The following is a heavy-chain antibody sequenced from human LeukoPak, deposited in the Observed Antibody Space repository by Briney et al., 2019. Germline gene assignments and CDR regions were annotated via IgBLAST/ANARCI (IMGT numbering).Heavy chain of an antibody. J-gene: IGHJ4*02. CDR3: AKSGGGHCSGGFCSNFDY. D-gene: IGHD2-15*01. CDR2: ISGSGGTT. V-gene: IGHV3-23*01. Sequence: GGSLRLSCAASGFTFTTYAMNWVRQAPGKGLEWVSGISGSGGTTHYADSVRGRFTISRDNSQNALYLQMNSLRGDDTALYFCAKSGGGHCSGGFCSNFDYWGQGALVTVSS. CDR1: GFTFTTYA.